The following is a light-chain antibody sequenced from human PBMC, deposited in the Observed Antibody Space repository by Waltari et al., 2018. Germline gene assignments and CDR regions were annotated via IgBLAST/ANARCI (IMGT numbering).Light chain of an antibody. J-gene: IGKJ4*01. CDR1: QDNRKT. CDR2: AAS. V-gene: IGKV1-33*01. Sequence: DIQMTQSPSFFSASVCDRNNITCQASQDNRKTLNWFQQKPGKALQVLIFAASNSQAAVPSRFSGSGSGTDFACPISSLQPEDIGTYFCQQYANLPLTFGGGTRLEIK. CDR3: QQYANLPLT.